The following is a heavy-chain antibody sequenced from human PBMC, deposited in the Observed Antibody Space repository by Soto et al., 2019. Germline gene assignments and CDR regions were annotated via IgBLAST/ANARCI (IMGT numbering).Heavy chain of an antibody. CDR3: ARVAY. J-gene: IGHJ4*02. CDR2: ISPFDSKT. Sequence: GGSLRLSCAAGGFNFRNYWVHWVRQVPGKGLVWLSGISPFDSKTWYADSVKGRFIISRDNAQNSLFLQMNTLRPEDSAIYYCARVAYWGPGTQVTVSS. CDR1: GFNFRNYW. V-gene: IGHV3-74*01.